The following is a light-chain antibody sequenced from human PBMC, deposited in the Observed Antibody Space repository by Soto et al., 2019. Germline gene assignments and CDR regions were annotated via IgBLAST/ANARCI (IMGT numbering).Light chain of an antibody. CDR3: NHHSDWCWS. Sequence: EIVVTQSPSTLSVYPGERVTLSCSASQSVSNFLVWSQQKPGQAPTLLVYDASKRATGVPGRFSGSGSGREFTLTISSLQTEDFAVYVCNHHSDWCWSFGQGTRVEIK. CDR2: DAS. V-gene: IGKV3-15*01. J-gene: IGKJ1*01. CDR1: QSVSNF.